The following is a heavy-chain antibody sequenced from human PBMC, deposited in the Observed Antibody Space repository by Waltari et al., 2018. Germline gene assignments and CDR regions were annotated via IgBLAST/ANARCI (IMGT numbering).Heavy chain of an antibody. D-gene: IGHD3-10*01. CDR2: ISSSVSTI. Sequence: EVQLVESGGGLVQPGGSLRLSCAASGFTFSSYEMNWVGQAPGKGWEWVAYISSSVSTIYYAYSWKGRFTISRDNAKNSLYLQMNSLRAEDTVVYYCASFYGSGSYSLGLYYFDYWGQGTLVTVSS. J-gene: IGHJ4*02. CDR3: ASFYGSGSYSLGLYYFDY. V-gene: IGHV3-48*03. CDR1: GFTFSSYE.